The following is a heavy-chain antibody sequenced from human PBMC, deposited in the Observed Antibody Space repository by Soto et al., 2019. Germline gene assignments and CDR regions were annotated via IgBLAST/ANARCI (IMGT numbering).Heavy chain of an antibody. J-gene: IGHJ4*02. Sequence: QVLLVESGGGVVQPGRSVRLSCAASGFAFNRYSMYWVRQTPGKGLEWVAFISKDGSNKKYSDYVKGRFTISRDNSKNTLYLQMNSLRGDDTAVYCCARDYYDGRGSYFVSYFDFWGQGALVTVSS. V-gene: IGHV3-30-3*01. CDR1: GFAFNRYS. CDR2: ISKDGSNK. D-gene: IGHD3-22*01. CDR3: ARDYYDGRGSYFVSYFDF.